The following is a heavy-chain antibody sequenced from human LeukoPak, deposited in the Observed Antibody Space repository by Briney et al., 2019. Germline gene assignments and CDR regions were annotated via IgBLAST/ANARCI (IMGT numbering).Heavy chain of an antibody. V-gene: IGHV4-61*02. CDR1: GGSISSDNYY. D-gene: IGHD3-10*01. CDR3: ARGHTRITMLRGSRSAYYXDY. Sequence: SETLSLTCTVSGGSISSDNYYWSWIRQPAGKGLEWIGRIYTSDTTNYNPSLKSRATISVDTSKSQFSLKLSSVTAADTAVYYCARGHTRITMLRGSRSAYYXDYXXXGTXVTVSS. J-gene: IGHJ4*02. CDR2: IYTSDTT.